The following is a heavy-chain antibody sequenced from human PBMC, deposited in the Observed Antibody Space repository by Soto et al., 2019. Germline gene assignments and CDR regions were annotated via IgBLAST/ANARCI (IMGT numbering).Heavy chain of an antibody. CDR2: INHSGST. CDR1: GGSFSGYY. V-gene: IGHV4-34*01. J-gene: IGHJ5*02. CDR3: ARQVEGGTTSFDWFDP. Sequence: PSETLSLTCAVYGGSFSGYYWSWIRQPPGKGLEWIGEINHSGSTNYNPSLKSRVTISVDTSKNQFSLKLSSVTAADTAMYYCARQVEGGTTSFDWFDPWGQGTLVTVSS. D-gene: IGHD1-7*01.